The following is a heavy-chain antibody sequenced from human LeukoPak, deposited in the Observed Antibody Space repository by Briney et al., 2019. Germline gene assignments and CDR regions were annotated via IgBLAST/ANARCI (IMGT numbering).Heavy chain of an antibody. CDR3: ARRRGAHTANVLDI. D-gene: IGHD3-10*01. V-gene: IGHV4-59*08. CDR1: GGSLSIYY. CDR2: TYSSGNT. Sequence: SESLSLTCILSGGSLSIYYGSWIRPPPGGGLGWIGYTYSSGNTNNNPSLKSRVTLPVDTSKDQFSLKLSSVTAADTAVYYCARRRGAHTANVLDIWGQGTMVTVSS. J-gene: IGHJ3*02.